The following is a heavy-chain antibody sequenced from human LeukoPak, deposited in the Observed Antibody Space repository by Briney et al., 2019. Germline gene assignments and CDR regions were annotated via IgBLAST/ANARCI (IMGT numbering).Heavy chain of an antibody. D-gene: IGHD1-26*01. Sequence: GGSLRLSCAVSGFTFNTFAMHWVHQAPGKGLEWVALISYDGTNKYYADSVKGRFTISRDNSKNTLYLEMNSLRAEDTAVYYCARDSGSYDAFDIWGQGTMVTVSS. J-gene: IGHJ3*02. V-gene: IGHV3-30*04. CDR3: ARDSGSYDAFDI. CDR1: GFTFNTFA. CDR2: ISYDGTNK.